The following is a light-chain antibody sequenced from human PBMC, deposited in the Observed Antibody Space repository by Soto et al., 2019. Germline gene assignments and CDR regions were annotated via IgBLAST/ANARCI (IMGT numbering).Light chain of an antibody. J-gene: IGKJ1*01. CDR2: GAS. Sequence: EIVMTHSPATLSVSPWERATLSCRASQSVSSNLAWYQQKPGQAPRLLIYGASTRATGIPARFSGSGSGTEFTLTISSLQSEDFAVYYCQQYGSSRTFGQGTKV. V-gene: IGKV3-15*01. CDR1: QSVSSN. CDR3: QQYGSSRT.